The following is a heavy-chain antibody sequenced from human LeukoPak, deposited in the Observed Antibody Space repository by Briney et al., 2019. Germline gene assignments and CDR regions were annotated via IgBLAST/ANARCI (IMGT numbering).Heavy chain of an antibody. CDR3: ARGSFNILTGYDPRPDY. V-gene: IGHV4-4*07. CDR2: IYTSGST. D-gene: IGHD3-9*01. J-gene: IGHJ4*02. CDR1: GGSISSYY. Sequence: PSETLSLTCTVSGGSISSYYWSWIRQPAGKGLEWIGRIYTSGSTNYNPSLKSRVTMSVDTSKNQFSLKLSSVTAADTAVYYCARGSFNILTGYDPRPDYWGQGTLVLVSS.